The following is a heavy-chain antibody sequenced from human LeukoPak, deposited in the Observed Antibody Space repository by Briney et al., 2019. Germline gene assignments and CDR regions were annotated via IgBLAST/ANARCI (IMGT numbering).Heavy chain of an antibody. Sequence: SETLSLTCTVSGGSSTSYYWSWIRQPPGKGLEWIGYIYTSGSINYNPSLKSRVTMSVDTSKTQFSLKLSSVTAADTAVYFCARHRGYYDSSADEENWFDPWGQGTLVTVPS. D-gene: IGHD3-22*01. CDR3: ARHRGYYDSSADEENWFDP. V-gene: IGHV4-4*09. CDR2: IYTSGSI. CDR1: GGSSTSYY. J-gene: IGHJ5*02.